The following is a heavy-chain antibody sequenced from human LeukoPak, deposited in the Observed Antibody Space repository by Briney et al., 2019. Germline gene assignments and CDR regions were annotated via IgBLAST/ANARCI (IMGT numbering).Heavy chain of an antibody. CDR2: ISYDGSNK. V-gene: IGHV3-30-3*01. Sequence: GGSLRLSCAASEFTFSTYAMHWVRQAPGKGLDWVAVISYDGSNKDYADSVKGRFTISRDNSKNTLYVQMNSLRAEDTAVYYCARDPSGSGWSLNNWGQGTLVTVSS. CDR3: ARDPSGSGWSLNN. J-gene: IGHJ4*02. CDR1: EFTFSTYA. D-gene: IGHD6-19*01.